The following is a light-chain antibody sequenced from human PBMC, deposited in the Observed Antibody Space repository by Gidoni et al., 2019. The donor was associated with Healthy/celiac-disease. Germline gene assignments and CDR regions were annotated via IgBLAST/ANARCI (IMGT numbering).Light chain of an antibody. V-gene: IGKV1-39*01. CDR3: HQSYSTPPYT. Sequence: DSQMTQSPSSLSAFVGDRVTITCRASQSISSYLKWYQQKPGKAPQLLIYAASSFQSGVQPRFIGSGSSTDFTLPISSLQPADFSTSYCHQSYSTPPYTFGQGTKLEIK. CDR1: QSISSY. CDR2: AAS. J-gene: IGKJ2*01.